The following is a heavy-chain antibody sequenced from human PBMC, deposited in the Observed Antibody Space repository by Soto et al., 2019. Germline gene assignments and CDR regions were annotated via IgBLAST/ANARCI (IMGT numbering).Heavy chain of an antibody. Sequence: QVQLQESGPGLVKPSETLSLTCTVSGGSISNYYWSWIRQPPGKGLEWIGYIYYSGSTNYNPSLKSRVTISVDTSKNQFSLKLSSVTAADTAVYYCARDYGDYVQAFDIWGQGTMVTVSS. D-gene: IGHD4-17*01. CDR2: IYYSGST. J-gene: IGHJ3*02. V-gene: IGHV4-59*01. CDR3: ARDYGDYVQAFDI. CDR1: GGSISNYY.